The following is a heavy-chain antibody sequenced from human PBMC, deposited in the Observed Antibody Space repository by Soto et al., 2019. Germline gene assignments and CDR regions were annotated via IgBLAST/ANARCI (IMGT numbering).Heavy chain of an antibody. J-gene: IGHJ4*02. Sequence: PGGSLRLSCAASGFKVSDDYMSWIRQAPGKGLEWLSYSSNSGTYTRYADSVKGRFSISRDNAKNSLFLQINSLRGEDSATYYCARSGDNYNVLDYWGQGT. CDR1: GFKVSDDY. CDR2: SSNSGTYT. CDR3: ARSGDNYNVLDY. V-gene: IGHV3-11*06. D-gene: IGHD3-10*02.